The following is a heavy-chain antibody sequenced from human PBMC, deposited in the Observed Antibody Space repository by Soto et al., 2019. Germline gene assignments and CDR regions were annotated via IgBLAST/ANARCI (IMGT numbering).Heavy chain of an antibody. V-gene: IGHV5-10-1*01. D-gene: IGHD3-10*01. CDR2: IELSASYT. CDR3: ARHFIARGVSPPFDY. Sequence: EVQLVQSGAEVKKPGESLRISCKGSGYSFTNYWITWVRQMPGKGLEWMGRIELSASYTIYSPSFQGHVTISADKSISPSYLQWRRLKASDSAMYYCARHFIARGVSPPFDYWGQGSLVTVSS. CDR1: GYSFTNYW. J-gene: IGHJ4*02.